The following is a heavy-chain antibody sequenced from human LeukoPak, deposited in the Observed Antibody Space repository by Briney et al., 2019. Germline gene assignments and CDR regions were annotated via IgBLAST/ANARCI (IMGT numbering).Heavy chain of an antibody. D-gene: IGHD3-16*01. V-gene: IGHV3-21*01. CDR1: GFTFSTYS. CDR2: ITGDCKYI. CDR3: AREGNDYYYDQ. J-gene: IGHJ4*02. Sequence: PGGSLRLSCAASGFTFSTYSMNWVRQAPGKGLEWVSSITGDCKYITYADSVKGRFTIPRDNAKNSLYLQVASLRGDDTATYYCAREGNDYYYDQWGQGTLVTVSP.